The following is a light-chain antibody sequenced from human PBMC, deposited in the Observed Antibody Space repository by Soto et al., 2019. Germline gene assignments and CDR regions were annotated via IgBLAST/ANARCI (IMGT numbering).Light chain of an antibody. V-gene: IGKV3-20*01. CDR1: QSVSSNY. CDR3: QQDGWSPYT. J-gene: IGKJ2*01. CDR2: GAS. Sequence: EIVLTQSPGTLSLSPGEIATLSCRASQSVSSNYLAWYQQKPGQAPRLLIYGASSRATGIPDRFSGSGSGTDFTLTISRLEPEDFAVYYCQQDGWSPYTFGQGTKLEIK.